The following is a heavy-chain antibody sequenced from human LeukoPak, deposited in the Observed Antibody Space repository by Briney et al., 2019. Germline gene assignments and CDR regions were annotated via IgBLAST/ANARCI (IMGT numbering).Heavy chain of an antibody. Sequence: GGSLRLSCVASGFTFSSYEMNWVRQAPGKGLEWVSYISSSGSTIYYADSVKGRFTFSRDKAKTSLSLQMNSLRAEDTAVYYCARDQYSSSWYAEYFQHWGQGTLVTVSS. CDR2: ISSSGSTI. J-gene: IGHJ1*01. D-gene: IGHD6-13*01. V-gene: IGHV3-48*03. CDR3: ARDQYSSSWYAEYFQH. CDR1: GFTFSSYE.